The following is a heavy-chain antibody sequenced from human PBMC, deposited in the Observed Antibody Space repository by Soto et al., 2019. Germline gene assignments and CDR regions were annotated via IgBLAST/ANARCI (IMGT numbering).Heavy chain of an antibody. CDR3: ARCLSWRRGPFDS. J-gene: IGHJ4*02. D-gene: IGHD3-16*01. Sequence: GGSLRLSCAASGFTFRPYSMTWVRQAPGKGPEWISYISESSRTVFYADAVRGRFTVSRDNANNSLFLEMISLRDEDTAVYYWARCLSWRRGPFDSWGRGTLVTVSS. CDR2: ISESSRTV. CDR1: GFTFRPYS. V-gene: IGHV3-48*02.